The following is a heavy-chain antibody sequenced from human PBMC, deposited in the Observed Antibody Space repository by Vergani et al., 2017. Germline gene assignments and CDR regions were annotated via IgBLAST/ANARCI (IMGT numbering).Heavy chain of an antibody. D-gene: IGHD6-19*01. CDR1: GFTFSSYA. J-gene: IGHJ3*02. CDR2: ISGSGGST. CDR3: ARVAPTRGQQWLDGLDAFDI. V-gene: IGHV3-23*01. Sequence: EVQLLESGGGLVQPGGSLRLSCAASGFTFSSYAMSWVRQAPGKGLEWVSAISGSGGSTYYADSVKGRFTISRDNSKNTLYLQMNSLRAEDTAVYYCARVAPTRGQQWLDGLDAFDIWGQGTMVTVSS.